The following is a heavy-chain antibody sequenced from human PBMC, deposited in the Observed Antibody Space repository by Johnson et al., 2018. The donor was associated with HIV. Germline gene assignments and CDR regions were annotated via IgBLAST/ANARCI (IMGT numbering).Heavy chain of an antibody. D-gene: IGHD1-26*01. CDR3: AKPKNPLIVDLDAFDI. CDR2: ISWNSGSI. V-gene: IGHV3-9*01. Sequence: QVVESGGGLVQPGRSLRLSCAASGFTFDDYAMHWFRQAPGKGLEWVSGISWNSGSIGQADSVKGRFTISRDNAKNSLYLQMNSLRAEDTALYYCAKPKNPLIVDLDAFDIWGQGTMVTVSP. CDR1: GFTFDDYA. J-gene: IGHJ3*02.